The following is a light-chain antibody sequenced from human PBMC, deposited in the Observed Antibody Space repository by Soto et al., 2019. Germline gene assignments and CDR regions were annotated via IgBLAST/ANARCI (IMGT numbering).Light chain of an antibody. CDR1: SSDVGGYNY. J-gene: IGLJ1*01. Sequence: QSVLTQPASVSGSPGQSITISCTGTSSDVGGYNYVSWYQHHPGKAPKLMIYEVSYRPSGVSNRFSGSKSGNTASLTISGLQAEDEADYYCNSYAGSSNVFGTGTKLTVL. CDR3: NSYAGSSNV. V-gene: IGLV2-14*01. CDR2: EVS.